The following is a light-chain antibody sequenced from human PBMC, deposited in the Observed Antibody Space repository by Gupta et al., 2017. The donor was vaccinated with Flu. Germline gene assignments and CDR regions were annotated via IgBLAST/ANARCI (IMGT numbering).Light chain of an antibody. CDR1: QGVSPS. J-gene: IGKJ2*01. CDR2: DAA. Sequence: VLTQSPSTLPSSPGESAVFSCGASQGVSPSLAWYQQKPCQAPRLLMYDAASRAAGTAARFSGSGSGTDFTLTISTRGPEDYAVYYCQQRSDLPMYTFGQGTKLEIK. V-gene: IGKV3-11*01. CDR3: QQRSDLPMYT.